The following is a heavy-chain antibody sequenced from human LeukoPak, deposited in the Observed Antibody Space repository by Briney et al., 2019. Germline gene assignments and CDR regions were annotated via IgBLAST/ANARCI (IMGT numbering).Heavy chain of an antibody. CDR3: ARDRYFGA. J-gene: IGHJ1*01. CDR2: IYSGGST. Sequence: GGSLRLSCAASGFTVSSNYMSWVRQAPGKGLEWVSIIYSGGSTFYADSVKGRFTISRDNSKNTLYLQMNSLRVEDTAVYFCARDRYFGAWGQGTLITVSS. D-gene: IGHD3-10*01. CDR1: GFTVSSNY. V-gene: IGHV3-53*01.